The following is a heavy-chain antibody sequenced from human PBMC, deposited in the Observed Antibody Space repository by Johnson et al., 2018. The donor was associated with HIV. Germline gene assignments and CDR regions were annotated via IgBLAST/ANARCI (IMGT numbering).Heavy chain of an antibody. V-gene: IGHV3-7*02. J-gene: IGHJ3*02. CDR3: ARRTVTALFDI. D-gene: IGHD4-17*01. Sequence: VQLVESGGNLVQPGGALRLSCAASGFNFTYYWMSWVRQAPGKGLEWVANIKRDGSETYYGDSVKGRFTISRDNAKNSLYLQMNSLRVEDTAVYYCARRTVTALFDIWGQGTLVTVSS. CDR1: GFNFTYYW. CDR2: IKRDGSET.